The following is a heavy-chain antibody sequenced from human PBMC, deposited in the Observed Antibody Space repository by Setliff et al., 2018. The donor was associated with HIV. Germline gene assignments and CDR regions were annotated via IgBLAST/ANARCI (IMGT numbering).Heavy chain of an antibody. CDR1: GFTFSTYW. Sequence: ETLSLSCAASGFTFSTYWMSWVRQAPGKGLEWVANINQYGSEKYYVDSVKGRFTISRDNAKNSLYLQMNSLRAEDTAVYYCARERGYCSSISCIAYYYYMDVWGKGTTVTVS. CDR3: ARERGYCSSISCIAYYYYMDV. J-gene: IGHJ6*03. CDR2: INQYGSEK. V-gene: IGHV3-7*01. D-gene: IGHD2-2*01.